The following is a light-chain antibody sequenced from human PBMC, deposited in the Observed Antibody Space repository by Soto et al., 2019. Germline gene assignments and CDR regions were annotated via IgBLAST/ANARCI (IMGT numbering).Light chain of an antibody. Sequence: QSALTQPPSASGSPGQSVTISCTGTRSDVGGYNYVSWYQQHPGKAPELMIYEVSRRPSGVPDRFSGSKSGNTASLTVSGLQAEDEADYYCSSYAGSNNYVFGTGTKLTVL. CDR3: SSYAGSNNYV. CDR2: EVS. J-gene: IGLJ1*01. CDR1: RSDVGGYNY. V-gene: IGLV2-8*01.